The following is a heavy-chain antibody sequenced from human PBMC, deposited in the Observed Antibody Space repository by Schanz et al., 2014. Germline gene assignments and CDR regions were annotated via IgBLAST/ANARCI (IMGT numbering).Heavy chain of an antibody. Sequence: QVQLQQWGAGLLKPSETLSLTCAVYGGPFSGYFWSWIRQSPGKGLQWIGEIHHSGSINYNPSLRGGVTISMDPSKNQFSRKVTSVTAADTAVYYCARHLVNAYGMDVWGQGTAVTVSS. D-gene: IGHD3-3*02. J-gene: IGHJ6*02. CDR2: IHHSGSI. V-gene: IGHV4-34*01. CDR3: ARHLVNAYGMDV. CDR1: GGPFSGYF.